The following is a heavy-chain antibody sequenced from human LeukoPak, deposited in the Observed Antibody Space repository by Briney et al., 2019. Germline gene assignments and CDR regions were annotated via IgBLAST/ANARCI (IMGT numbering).Heavy chain of an antibody. CDR3: ARGHYVWGSYRYPPSDY. D-gene: IGHD3-16*02. CDR2: INPSGGST. J-gene: IGHJ4*02. CDR1: GYTFTSYY. Sequence: ASVKVSCKASGYTFTSYYMHWVRQAPGQGLEWMGIINPSGGSTSYAQKFQGRVTMTRDTSISTAYMELSRLRSDDTAVYYCARGHYVWGSYRYPPSDYWGQGTLVTVSS. V-gene: IGHV1-46*01.